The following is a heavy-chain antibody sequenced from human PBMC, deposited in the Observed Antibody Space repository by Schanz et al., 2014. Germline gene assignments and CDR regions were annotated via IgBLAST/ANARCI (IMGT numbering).Heavy chain of an antibody. D-gene: IGHD3-22*01. V-gene: IGHV1-69*04. Sequence: QVQLVQSGAEVKEPGSSVKVSCKPSGGTFVTFFFTWVRQAPGQGPQWMGRISPLLGVANYAQEFQGRVTITADISTSTAYMDLSSLRSDDTAVYYCARDIQYHYDTSGPVGAFDIWGQGTVVTVSS. CDR2: ISPLLGVA. CDR3: ARDIQYHYDTSGPVGAFDI. CDR1: GGTFVTFF. J-gene: IGHJ3*02.